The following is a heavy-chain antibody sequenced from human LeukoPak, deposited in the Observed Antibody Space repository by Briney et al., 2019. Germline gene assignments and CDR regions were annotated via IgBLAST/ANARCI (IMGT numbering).Heavy chain of an antibody. J-gene: IGHJ4*02. CDR2: ISGSGGST. Sequence: PGGSLRLSCAASGFSFSSYAMSWVRQAPGKGLEWVSSISGSGGSTYYADSVKGRFTISRDNYKNTLSLQMNSLRAEDTAVYFCAKSVGSCNTTSCYSQSNDFWGQGTLVTVSS. V-gene: IGHV3-23*01. CDR1: GFSFSSYA. CDR3: AKSVGSCNTTSCYSQSNDF. D-gene: IGHD2-2*01.